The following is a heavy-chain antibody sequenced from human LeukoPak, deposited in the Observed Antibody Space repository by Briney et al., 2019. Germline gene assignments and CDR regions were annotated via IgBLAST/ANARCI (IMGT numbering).Heavy chain of an antibody. CDR1: GFTFSSYW. CDR3: ARGLHFRVYDSSDYYPY. V-gene: IGHV3-7*01. J-gene: IGHJ4*02. D-gene: IGHD3-22*01. Sequence: GGSLRLSCAASGFTFSSYWMHWVRQAPGKGLVWVANIKQDGSEKYYVDSVKGRFTISRDNAKNSLYLQMNSLRAEDTAVYYCARGLHFRVYDSSDYYPYWGQGTLVTVSS. CDR2: IKQDGSEK.